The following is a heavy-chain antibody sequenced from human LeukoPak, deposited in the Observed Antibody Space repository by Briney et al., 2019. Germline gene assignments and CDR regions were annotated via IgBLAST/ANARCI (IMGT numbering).Heavy chain of an antibody. Sequence: GESLKISCKGSGYSFTSYWIGWVRQMPGKGLEWMGIIYPGDSDTRYSPSFQGQVTISADKSISTAYPQWSSLKASDTAMYYCARRYCSGGSCYWFDPWGQGTLVTVSS. J-gene: IGHJ5*02. CDR1: GYSFTSYW. CDR2: IYPGDSDT. D-gene: IGHD2-15*01. CDR3: ARRYCSGGSCYWFDP. V-gene: IGHV5-51*01.